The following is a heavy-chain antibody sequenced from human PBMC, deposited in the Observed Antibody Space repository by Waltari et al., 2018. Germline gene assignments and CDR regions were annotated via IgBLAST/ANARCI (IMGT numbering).Heavy chain of an antibody. J-gene: IGHJ4*02. CDR2: INHSGST. V-gene: IGHV4-34*01. CDR1: GGSFSTYY. D-gene: IGHD1-26*01. CDR3: ARHLVGATYFDD. Sequence: QVQLQQWGAGLLKPSETLSLTCAVYGGSFSTYYWSWIRQPPGKGLEWIGDINHSGSTNYKASLKSRATISLDTSKNQFSLKLTSVTAADTAVFYCARHLVGATYFDDWGQGTLVTVSS.